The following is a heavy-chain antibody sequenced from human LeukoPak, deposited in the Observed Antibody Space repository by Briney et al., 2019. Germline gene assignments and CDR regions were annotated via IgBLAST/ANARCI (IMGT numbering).Heavy chain of an antibody. D-gene: IGHD6-25*01. CDR2: IPFDGTVP. J-gene: IGHJ6*03. Sequence: PGGSLRLSCTASGFTFTIYAMHWVRQAPGKGLEWVATIPFDGTVPDSAASLKGRFTFPSDSSNNTVLLQMSSLSAEDTAVYFCARSLRGAYQNSGSPSHYFYHYHMDVWGTGTTVAVSS. V-gene: IGHV3-30*15. CDR1: GFTFTIYA. CDR3: ARSLRGAYQNSGSPSHYFYHYHMDV.